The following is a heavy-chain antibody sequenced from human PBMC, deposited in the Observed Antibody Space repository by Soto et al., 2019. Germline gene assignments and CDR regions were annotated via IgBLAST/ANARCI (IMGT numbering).Heavy chain of an antibody. CDR3: ARDVTFSGYDYGRFVRGSCLNWFDP. Sequence: XSVKVSCKASGYPFTSYGIIWVRQAPGQGLEWMGWISAYNGNTNYAQKLQGRVTMTTDTSTSTAYMELRSLRSDDTAVYYCARDVTFSGYDYGRFVRGSCLNWFDPSGHGTLVTV. V-gene: IGHV1-18*04. CDR2: ISAYNGNT. J-gene: IGHJ5*02. CDR1: GYPFTSYG. D-gene: IGHD5-12*01.